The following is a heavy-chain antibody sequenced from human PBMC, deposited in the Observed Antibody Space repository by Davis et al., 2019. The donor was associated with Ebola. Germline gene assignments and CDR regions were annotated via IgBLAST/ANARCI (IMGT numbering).Heavy chain of an antibody. CDR2: INHSGST. J-gene: IGHJ6*02. V-gene: IGHV4-34*01. CDR1: GGSFSGYY. Sequence: GSLRLSCAVYGGSFSGYYWSWIRQPPGKGLEWIGEINHSGSTNYNPSLKSRVTISVDTSKNQFSRKLSSVTAADTAVYYCARHGSGSSWIYYYGMDVWGQGTTVTVSS. CDR3: ARHGSGSSWIYYYGMDV. D-gene: IGHD6-13*01.